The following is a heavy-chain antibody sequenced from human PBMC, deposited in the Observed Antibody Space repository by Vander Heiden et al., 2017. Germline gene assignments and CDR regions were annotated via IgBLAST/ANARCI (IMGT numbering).Heavy chain of an antibody. V-gene: IGHV3-74*01. CDR3: ARESRATYWYFDL. CDR2: IKSDGSST. D-gene: IGHD5-12*01. Sequence: QLVESGGGLVRPGGTLRLSCAGSGFTLSNYWMHWVRQAPGKGVVWVSRIKSDGSSTYYADSVKGRFTVSRDNAKNTLYMEMNSLRVEDTAVYYCARESRATYWYFDLWGRGTLVTVSS. CDR1: GFTLSNYW. J-gene: IGHJ2*01.